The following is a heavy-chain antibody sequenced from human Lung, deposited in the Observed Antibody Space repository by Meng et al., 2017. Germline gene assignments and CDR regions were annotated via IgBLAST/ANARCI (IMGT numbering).Heavy chain of an antibody. CDR1: DYTFTGYG. V-gene: IGHV1-18*01. CDR2: LGAHDGDT. J-gene: IGHJ4*02. CDR3: ARGTPGRSYSDY. D-gene: IGHD3-10*01. Sequence: QVQPVQSGPEVKKPGASVKVSCHASDYTFTGYGVSWVRQAPGQGLEWMAWLGAHDGDTSHAPKFQGRVTVSADRPTATAYMELRSLRSDDTAVYYCARGTPGRSYSDYWGQGTLVTVSS.